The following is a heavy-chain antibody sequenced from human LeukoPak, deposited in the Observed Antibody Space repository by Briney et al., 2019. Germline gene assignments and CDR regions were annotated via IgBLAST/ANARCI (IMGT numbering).Heavy chain of an antibody. V-gene: IGHV3-30*02. J-gene: IGHJ4*02. CDR1: GFTFSSYG. CDR2: IRYDGSNK. Sequence: PGGSLRLSCAASGFTFSSYGMHWVRQAPGKGLEWVAFIRYDGSNKYYADSVKGRFTISRDNSKNTLYLQMNSLRAEDTAVYYCARGVGPERYLDYWGQGTLVTVSS. D-gene: IGHD2-15*01. CDR3: ARGVGPERYLDY.